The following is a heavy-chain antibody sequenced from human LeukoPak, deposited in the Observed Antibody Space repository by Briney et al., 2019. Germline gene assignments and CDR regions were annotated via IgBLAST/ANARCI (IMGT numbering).Heavy chain of an antibody. Sequence: GGSLRLSRAASGFTFSSYAMTWVRQAPGKGLEWVSAISGSGGSTYYADSVKGRFTISRDNSKNTLYLQMNSLRAEDTAVYYCATRPGYGEPHYYYYGMDVWGQGTTVTVSS. V-gene: IGHV3-23*01. CDR3: ATRPGYGEPHYYYYGMDV. CDR2: ISGSGGST. J-gene: IGHJ6*02. CDR1: GFTFSSYA. D-gene: IGHD4-17*01.